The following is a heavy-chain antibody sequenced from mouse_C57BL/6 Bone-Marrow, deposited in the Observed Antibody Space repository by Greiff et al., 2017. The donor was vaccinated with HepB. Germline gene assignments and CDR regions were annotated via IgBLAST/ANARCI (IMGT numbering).Heavy chain of an antibody. CDR3: ARDGGYYYGSNRYYFDY. D-gene: IGHD1-1*01. V-gene: IGHV5-4*01. Sequence: EVQLVESGGGLVKPGGSLKLSCAASGFTFSSYAMSWVRQTPEKRLEWVATINDGGSYTYYPDNVKGRFTISRDNAKNNLYLQMSHLKSEDTAMYYCARDGGYYYGSNRYYFDYWGQGTTLTVSS. CDR2: INDGGSYT. CDR1: GFTFSSYA. J-gene: IGHJ2*01.